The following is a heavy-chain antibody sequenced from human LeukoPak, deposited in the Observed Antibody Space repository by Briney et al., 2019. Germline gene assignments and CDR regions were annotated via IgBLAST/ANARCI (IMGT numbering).Heavy chain of an antibody. D-gene: IGHD3-10*01. J-gene: IGHJ4*02. Sequence: SETLSLTCTVSGGSISSYYWSWIRQPPGKGLEWIGYIYYSGSTNYNPSLKSRVTISVDTSKNQFSLKLSSVTAADTAVYYCARQKGYGSGLGYSDYWGQGTLVTVSS. CDR3: ARQKGYGSGLGYSDY. CDR1: GGSISSYY. V-gene: IGHV4-59*08. CDR2: IYYSGST.